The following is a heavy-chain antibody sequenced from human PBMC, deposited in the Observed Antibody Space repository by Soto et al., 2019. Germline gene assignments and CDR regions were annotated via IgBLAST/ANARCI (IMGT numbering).Heavy chain of an antibody. D-gene: IGHD2-2*01. CDR2: IYYSGST. Sequence: SETLCLTCTVSGGSVSSGSNYWSWLRQPPGKGLEWFGYIYYSGSTNYNPSLKSRVTISVDTSKNQFSLKLSSVTAADTAVYYYARRYCRRTSCYLNWFDPWGQGTLVTVSS. J-gene: IGHJ5*02. CDR3: ARRYCRRTSCYLNWFDP. CDR1: GGSVSSGSNY. V-gene: IGHV4-61*01.